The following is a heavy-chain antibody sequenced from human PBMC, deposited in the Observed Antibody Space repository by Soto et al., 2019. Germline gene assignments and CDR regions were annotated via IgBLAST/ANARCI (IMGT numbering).Heavy chain of an antibody. D-gene: IGHD1-1*01. J-gene: IGHJ4*01. V-gene: IGHV1-69*04. Sequence: KVSCKSPSGHLNKHCFIWLRQAPGQGLEWMGRIIPFAGITNFAQKFQGRLTITADKSKNTAYMELTTLRFEDTAIYYCARDNLQRXSEWNRPPSYWG. CDR2: IIPFAGIT. CDR3: ARDNLQRXSEWNRPPSY. CDR1: SGHLNKHC.